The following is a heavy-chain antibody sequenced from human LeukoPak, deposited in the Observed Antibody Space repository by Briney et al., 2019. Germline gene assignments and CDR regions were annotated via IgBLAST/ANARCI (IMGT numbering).Heavy chain of an antibody. CDR3: ARSSPRDGDFDY. CDR1: GGSVSSGSYY. J-gene: IGHJ4*02. CDR2: IYHSGST. D-gene: IGHD5-24*01. V-gene: IGHV4-30-2*01. Sequence: SETLSLTCTVSGGSVSSGSYYWSWIRQPPGKGLEWIGYIYHSGSTYYNPSLKSRVTISVDRSKNQFSLKLSSVTAADTVVYYCARSSPRDGDFDYWGQGTLVTVSS.